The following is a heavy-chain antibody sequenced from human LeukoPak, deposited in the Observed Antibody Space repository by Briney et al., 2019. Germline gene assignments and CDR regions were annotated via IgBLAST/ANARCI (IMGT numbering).Heavy chain of an antibody. V-gene: IGHV1-2*02. Sequence: ASVKVSCKASGYTFTGYYMHWVRQAPGQGLEWMGWINPNSGGTNYAQKFQGRVTMTRDTSISTAYMELSRLRSEDTAVYYCATYESTYYDFWSGYYTSWFDPWGQGTLVTVSS. CDR1: GYTFTGYY. CDR2: INPNSGGT. CDR3: ATYESTYYDFWSGYYTSWFDP. J-gene: IGHJ5*02. D-gene: IGHD3-3*01.